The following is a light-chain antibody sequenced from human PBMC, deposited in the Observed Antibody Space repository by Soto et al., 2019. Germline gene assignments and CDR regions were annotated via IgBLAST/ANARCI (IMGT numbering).Light chain of an antibody. CDR2: EGT. J-gene: IGLJ2*01. V-gene: IGLV2-14*02. CDR3: AAWDDSLNGVV. CDR1: SSDVGSYNL. Sequence: QSALTQPASVSGPPGQSIVISCNGSSSDVGSYNLVSWYQQYPGKAPKVMIFEGTKRASGVSDRFSGSKSGTSASLAISGLQSEDEADYYCAAWDDSLNGVVFGGGTKLTVL.